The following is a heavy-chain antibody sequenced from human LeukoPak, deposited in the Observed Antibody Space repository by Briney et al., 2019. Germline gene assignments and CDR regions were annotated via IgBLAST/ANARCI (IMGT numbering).Heavy chain of an antibody. V-gene: IGHV4-39*07. J-gene: IGHJ4*02. Sequence: SETLSLTCTVSGGSISSSSYCWGWIRQPPGKGLEWIGSIYYSGSTYSNPSLKSRVTISVDTSNNQFSLKLNSVTAADTAVYFCARDGSGSYQYYFDYWGQGTLVTVSS. CDR2: IYYSGST. D-gene: IGHD1-26*01. CDR3: ARDGSGSYQYYFDY. CDR1: GGSISSSSYC.